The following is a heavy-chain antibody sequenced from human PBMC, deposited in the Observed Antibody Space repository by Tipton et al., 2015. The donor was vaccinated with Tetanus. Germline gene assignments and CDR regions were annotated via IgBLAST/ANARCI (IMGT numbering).Heavy chain of an antibody. CDR1: GFIFDDYS. CDR2: ISWNSNSI. V-gene: IGHV3-9*01. Sequence: SLRLSCEASGFIFDDYSMHWARQAPGKGPEWVSTISWNSNSIGYADSVKGRFTISRDNAKNSLYLQMSSLRAEDTALYYCAKGPGHSYWYFDLWGRGTLVTVSS. CDR3: AKGPGHSYWYFDL. D-gene: IGHD2-21*02. J-gene: IGHJ2*01.